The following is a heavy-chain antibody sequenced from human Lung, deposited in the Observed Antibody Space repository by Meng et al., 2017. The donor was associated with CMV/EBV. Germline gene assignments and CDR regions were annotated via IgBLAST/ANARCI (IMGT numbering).Heavy chain of an antibody. D-gene: IGHD3-3*01. V-gene: IGHV3-30*04. CDR1: GFTFSSYA. CDR2: ISYDGSNK. J-gene: IGHJ6*02. Sequence: GGSLRLSXAASGFTFSSYAMHWVRQAPGKGLEWVAVISYDGSNKYYADSVKGRFTISRDNSKNTLYLQMNSLRVEDTAVYYCTRGGGTISIFGVARIVGGMDVWGQGTTVTVSS. CDR3: TRGGGTISIFGVARIVGGMDV.